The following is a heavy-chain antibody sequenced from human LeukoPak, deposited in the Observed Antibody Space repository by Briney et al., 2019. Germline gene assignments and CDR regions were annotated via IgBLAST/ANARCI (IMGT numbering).Heavy chain of an antibody. V-gene: IGHV4-39*01. CDR2: IYYSGST. Sequence: SETLSLTCTVSGGSISSSSYYWGWIRQPPGKGLEWIGSIYYSGSTYYNPSLKSRVTISVDTSKNQFSLKLSSVTAADTAVYYCARPGGSYFGIDYWGQGTLVTVSS. CDR1: GGSISSSSYY. J-gene: IGHJ4*02. D-gene: IGHD1-26*01. CDR3: ARPGGSYFGIDY.